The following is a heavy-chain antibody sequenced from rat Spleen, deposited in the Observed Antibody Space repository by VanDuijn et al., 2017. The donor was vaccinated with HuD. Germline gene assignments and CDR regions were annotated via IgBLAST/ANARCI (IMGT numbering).Heavy chain of an antibody. D-gene: IGHD1-4*01. V-gene: IGHV5S10*01. CDR2: ITSGGSNT. Sequence: EVQLVESGGGLVRPGRSLKLSCAASGFIFSDYNMAWVRQAPKKGLEWVATITSGGSNTYYPDSVKGRFTISRDNAKSILYLQMDSLRSEDTATYYCAKEGYNSYFDYWGQGVMVTVSS. J-gene: IGHJ2*01. CDR1: GFIFSDYN. CDR3: AKEGYNSYFDY.